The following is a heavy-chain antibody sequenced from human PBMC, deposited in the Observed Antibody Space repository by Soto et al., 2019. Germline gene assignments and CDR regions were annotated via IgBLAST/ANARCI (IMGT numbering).Heavy chain of an antibody. CDR1: GFTFSSYS. D-gene: IGHD4-17*01. CDR3: ARDKFGDYAVDS. Sequence: GGSLRLSCAASGFTFSSYSMNWVRQAPGKGLEWVSYISSTSSTIYYADSVKGRFTISRDNAKNSLYLQMNSLRAEDTAVYYCARDKFGDYAVDSWGQGTLVTV. J-gene: IGHJ4*02. V-gene: IGHV3-48*01. CDR2: ISSTSSTI.